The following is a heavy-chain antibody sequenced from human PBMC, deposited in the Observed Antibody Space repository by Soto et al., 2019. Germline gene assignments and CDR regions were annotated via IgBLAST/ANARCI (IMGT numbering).Heavy chain of an antibody. Sequence: GGSLRLSCAASGFTFSSYAMHWVRQAPGKGLEWVAVISYDVSNKYYADSVKGRFTISRDNSKTTLYLQMNSLRAEDTAVYYCARARTHVEMATSSLLYWGPGTLVTVSS. CDR3: ARARTHVEMATSSLLY. V-gene: IGHV3-30-3*01. CDR2: ISYDVSNK. J-gene: IGHJ4*02. D-gene: IGHD5-12*01. CDR1: GFTFSSYA.